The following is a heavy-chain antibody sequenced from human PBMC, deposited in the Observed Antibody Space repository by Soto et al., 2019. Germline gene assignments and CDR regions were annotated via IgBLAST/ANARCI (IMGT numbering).Heavy chain of an antibody. V-gene: IGHV3-23*01. CDR2: ISNNGASS. J-gene: IGHJ4*02. D-gene: IGHD6-19*01. CDR3: AKDRKSSSWYRGGDY. CDR1: GFTLSSYA. Sequence: EVQLLESGGGLVQPGGSLRLSCAASGFTLSSYAMSWVRQAPGKGLEWVSTISNNGASSYYADSLKGRFSISRDNSKNTLYLQMNSLTDEDTAVYYCAKDRKSSSWYRGGDYWGQGTLVTVSS.